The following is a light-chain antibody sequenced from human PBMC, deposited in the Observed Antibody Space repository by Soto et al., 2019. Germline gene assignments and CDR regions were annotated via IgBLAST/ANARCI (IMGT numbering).Light chain of an antibody. CDR2: DAS. CDR1: QSVRSN. CDR3: QQYDDWPLT. J-gene: IGKJ5*01. Sequence: EIVMPQSTATLSMSPGERATLSCRASQSVRSNLAWYHQKPGQAPRLLIHDASTRATGIPARFSGSGSGTEFTLTISSLQSEDFAVYYCQQYDDWPLTFGQGTRLEIK. V-gene: IGKV3-15*01.